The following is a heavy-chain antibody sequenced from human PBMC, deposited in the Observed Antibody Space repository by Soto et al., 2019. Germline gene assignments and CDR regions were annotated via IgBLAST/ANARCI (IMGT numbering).Heavy chain of an antibody. CDR1: GFTFSSYA. Sequence: GGSLRLSCAASGFTFSSYAMHWVRQAPGKGLEWVAVISYDGSNKYYADSVKGRFTISRDNSKNTLYLQMNSLRAEDTAVYYYARASAPYYYGMDVWGQGTTVTVSS. CDR2: ISYDGSNK. CDR3: ARASAPYYYGMDV. J-gene: IGHJ6*02. V-gene: IGHV3-30-3*01.